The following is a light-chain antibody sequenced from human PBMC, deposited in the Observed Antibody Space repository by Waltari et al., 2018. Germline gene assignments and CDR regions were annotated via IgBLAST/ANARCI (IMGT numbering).Light chain of an antibody. Sequence: QLVLTQSPSASASLGASVKLTCTLSSGHSTNVIAWLQKRPEKGPRYLMKVNSDGSQNKGDEIPDRCSGSSSGAERYLTISSLQSEDEADYYCQTGGHGTWVFGGGTKLTVL. CDR1: SGHSTNV. CDR3: QTGGHGTWV. V-gene: IGLV4-69*01. J-gene: IGLJ3*02. CDR2: VNSDGSQ.